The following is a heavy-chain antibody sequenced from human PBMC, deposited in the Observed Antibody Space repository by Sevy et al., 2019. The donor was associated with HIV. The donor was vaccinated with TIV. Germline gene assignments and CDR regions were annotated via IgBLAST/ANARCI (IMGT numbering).Heavy chain of an antibody. CDR1: GYSFSSYA. CDR3: ARPSPRIAAAASAFFDN. CDR2: INGRGGSK. V-gene: IGHV3-23*01. Sequence: GGSLRLSCVVSGYSFSSYAISWVRQAPGKGLEWVSTINGRGGSKYYAYSLKGRFSISIDNPKITLFLQMINLRVDDTAIYYCARPSPRIAAAASAFFDNWGQGTLVTVSS. D-gene: IGHD6-13*01. J-gene: IGHJ5*02.